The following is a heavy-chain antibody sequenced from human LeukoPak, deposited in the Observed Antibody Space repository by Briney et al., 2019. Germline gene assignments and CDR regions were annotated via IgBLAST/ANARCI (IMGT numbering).Heavy chain of an antibody. CDR3: AKAYCGGDCYSLVGAFDI. J-gene: IGHJ3*02. Sequence: GRSLRLSCAASGFTFSSYGMHWVRQAPGKGLEWVAVIWYDGSNKYYADSVKGRFTISRDNSKNTLYLQMNSPRAEDTAVYYCAKAYCGGDCYSLVGAFDIWGQGTMVTVSS. V-gene: IGHV3-33*06. D-gene: IGHD2-21*02. CDR2: IWYDGSNK. CDR1: GFTFSSYG.